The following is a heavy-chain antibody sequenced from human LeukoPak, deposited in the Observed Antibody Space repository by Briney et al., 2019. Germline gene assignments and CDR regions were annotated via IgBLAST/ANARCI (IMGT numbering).Heavy chain of an antibody. CDR2: INPSGGST. V-gene: IGHV1-46*01. CDR1: GYTFTSYY. CDR3: ARARRYYYDSSGPAGY. D-gene: IGHD3-22*01. J-gene: IGHJ4*02. Sequence: ASVKVSCKASGYTFTSYYMHWVRQAPGQGLEWMGIINPSGGSTSYAQKFQGRVTMTRDTSTSTVYMELSSLRSEDTAVYYCARARRYYYDSSGPAGYWGQGTLVTVSS.